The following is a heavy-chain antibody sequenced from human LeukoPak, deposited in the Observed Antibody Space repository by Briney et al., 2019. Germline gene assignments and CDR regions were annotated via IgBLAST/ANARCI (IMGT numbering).Heavy chain of an antibody. CDR3: ARAYSYGSGSYYHFDY. CDR1: GYSFTSYW. D-gene: IGHD3-10*01. V-gene: IGHV5-51*01. J-gene: IGHJ4*02. Sequence: GESLKISCKGSGYSFTSYWIGWVRQMPGKGLEWMGIIYPGDSDTRYSPSFQGQVTISADKSISTAYLQWSSLKASDTAIYYCARAYSYGSGSYYHFDYWGQGTLVTVSS. CDR2: IYPGDSDT.